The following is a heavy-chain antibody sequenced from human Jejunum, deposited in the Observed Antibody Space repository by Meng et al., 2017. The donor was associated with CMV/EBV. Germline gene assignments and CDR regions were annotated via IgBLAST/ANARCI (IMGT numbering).Heavy chain of an antibody. V-gene: IGHV4-39*07. CDR2: MYFSGIA. J-gene: IGHJ4*02. D-gene: IGHD1-26*01. CDR3: ARDLTNKWFYY. Sequence: QVEGPGPRLVKPAATLLPTCTASGAPISSGSHSWAWFRQPPGKRLEWIGSMYFSGIADYNPSLKSRVTISLHATQKQFSLRLTSVTAADSAVYFCARDLTNKWFYYWGQGTLVTVSS. CDR1: GAPISSGSHS.